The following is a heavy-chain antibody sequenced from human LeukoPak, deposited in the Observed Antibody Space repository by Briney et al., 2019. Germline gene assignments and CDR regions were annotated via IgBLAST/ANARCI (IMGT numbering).Heavy chain of an antibody. CDR1: GFTFSSYS. CDR2: ISSSSSYI. J-gene: IGHJ4*02. Sequence: GGSLRLSCAASGFTFSSYSMNWVRQAPGKGLEWVSSISSSSSYIYYADSVKGRFTISRDNAKNSLYLQMNSLRAEDTAVYYCARLSWGGGFESSGWYGPNDYWGQGTLVTVSS. D-gene: IGHD6-19*01. CDR3: ARLSWGGGFESSGWYGPNDY. V-gene: IGHV3-21*01.